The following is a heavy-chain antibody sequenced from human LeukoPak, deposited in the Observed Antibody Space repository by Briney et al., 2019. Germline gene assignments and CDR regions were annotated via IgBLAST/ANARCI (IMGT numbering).Heavy chain of an antibody. CDR1: GGSISSYY. V-gene: IGHV4-59*01. J-gene: IGHJ4*02. CDR3: ARERGYRGYDRAGYFDY. D-gene: IGHD5-12*01. CDR2: IYYSGST. Sequence: SETLSLTCTVSGGSISSYYWSWIRQPPGKGLEWIGYIYYSGSTNYNPSLKSRVTISVDTSKNQFSLKLSSVTAADTAVYYCARERGYRGYDRAGYFDYWGQGTLVTVSS.